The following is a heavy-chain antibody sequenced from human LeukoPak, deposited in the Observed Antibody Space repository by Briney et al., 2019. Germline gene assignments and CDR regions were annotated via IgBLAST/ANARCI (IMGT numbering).Heavy chain of an antibody. CDR1: GFTFSSYG. V-gene: IGHV3-30*18. Sequence: PGGSLRLSCAASGFTFSSYGMHWVRQAPGKGLEWVAVISYDGSNKYYADSVKGRFTISRDNSKNTLYLQMNSLRAEDTAVYYCAKEAPYDFWSGYYTDYWGQGTLVTVSS. CDR3: AKEAPYDFWSGYYTDY. J-gene: IGHJ4*02. CDR2: ISYDGSNK. D-gene: IGHD3-3*01.